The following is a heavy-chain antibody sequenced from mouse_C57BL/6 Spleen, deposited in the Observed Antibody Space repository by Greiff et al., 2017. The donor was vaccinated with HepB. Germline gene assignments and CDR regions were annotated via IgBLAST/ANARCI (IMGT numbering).Heavy chain of an antibody. CDR2: ISYDGSN. D-gene: IGHD4-1*02. J-gene: IGHJ4*01. CDR3: ARFNWDGDAMDY. Sequence: EVHLVESGPGLVKPSQSLSLTCSVTGYSITSGYYWNWIRQFPGNKLEWMGYISYDGSNNYNPSLKNRISITRDTSKNQFFLKLHSVTTEDTATYYCARFNWDGDAMDYSGQGTSVTVSS. V-gene: IGHV3-6*01. CDR1: GYSITSGYY.